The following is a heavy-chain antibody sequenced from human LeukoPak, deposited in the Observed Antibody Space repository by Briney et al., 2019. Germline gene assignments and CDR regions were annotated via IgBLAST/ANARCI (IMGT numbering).Heavy chain of an antibody. CDR1: GGSVSRGGYY. V-gene: IGHV4-31*03. Sequence: SETLSLTCTVSGGSVSRGGYYWNWIRQHPGKGLEWIGFTSYSEGTYYNPSLMCRITISVDRSQNQFSLKMRDVTAADTAVYFCATADWESFYFDSWGQGALVAVSS. J-gene: IGHJ4*02. D-gene: IGHD1-26*01. CDR2: TSYSEGT. CDR3: ATADWESFYFDS.